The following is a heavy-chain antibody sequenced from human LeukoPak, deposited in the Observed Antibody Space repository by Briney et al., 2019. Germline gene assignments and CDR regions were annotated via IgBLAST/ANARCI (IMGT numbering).Heavy chain of an antibody. CDR2: TNPNSGGT. D-gene: IGHD5-18*01. CDR3: VKVATTGYAFDI. CDR1: AYTFIGYY. Sequence: ASVKVSCKASAYTFIGYYMHWVRQAPGQGLEWMGWTNPNSGGTRYAQKFQGRVTMTRDTSISTAYMELSRLRSDDTAVYYCVKVATTGYAFDIWGQGTMVTVSS. V-gene: IGHV1-2*02. J-gene: IGHJ3*02.